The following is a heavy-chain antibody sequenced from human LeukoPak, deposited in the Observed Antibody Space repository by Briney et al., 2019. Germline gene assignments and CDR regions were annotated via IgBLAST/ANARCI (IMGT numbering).Heavy chain of an antibody. CDR1: GFTVSSNY. J-gene: IGHJ3*02. Sequence: GGSLRLSCAASGFTVSSNYMSWVRQAPGKGLEWFSVIYSGGSTYYADSVKGRFTISRDNSKNTLYLQMNSLRAEDTAVYYCARERFGEFSDAFDIWGQGTMVTVSS. D-gene: IGHD3-10*01. V-gene: IGHV3-53*01. CDR3: ARERFGEFSDAFDI. CDR2: IYSGGST.